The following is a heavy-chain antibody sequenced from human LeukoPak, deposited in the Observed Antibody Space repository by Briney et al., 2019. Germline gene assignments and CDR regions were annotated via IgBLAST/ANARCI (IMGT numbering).Heavy chain of an antibody. CDR1: GYTFTGYY. CDR3: ARAISGGSPITASDY. CDR2: INPNRDVT. J-gene: IGHJ4*02. Sequence: VASVNVSCKASGYTFTGYYMHWVRQAPGQGLEWMGWINPNRDVTNFAQNFQGRVTITSDTSINTAYMELSRLRSDDTAVYYCARAISGGSPITASDYWGQGTLVTVSS. D-gene: IGHD2-15*01. V-gene: IGHV1-2*02.